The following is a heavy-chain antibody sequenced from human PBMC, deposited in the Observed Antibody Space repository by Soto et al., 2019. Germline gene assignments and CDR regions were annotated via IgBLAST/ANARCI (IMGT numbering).Heavy chain of an antibody. CDR3: ARVGISARPLGLLGFDY. Sequence: QVQLVQSGAEVKKPGASVKLSCKASGYTFTSHYIHWVRQAPGQGLEWMGIINPSGGSTSYAQKFQGRVTMTSDTSTSTVYMELSSLGSEDTAVYYCARVGISARPLGLLGFDYWGQGTLVTVSS. CDR1: GYTFTSHY. D-gene: IGHD6-6*01. CDR2: INPSGGST. V-gene: IGHV1-46*01. J-gene: IGHJ4*02.